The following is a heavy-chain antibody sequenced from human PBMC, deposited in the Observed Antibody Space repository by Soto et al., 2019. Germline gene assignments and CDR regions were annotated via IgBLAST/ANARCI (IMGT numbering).Heavy chain of an antibody. CDR2: IYYSGST. V-gene: IGHV4-31*03. CDR3: ARDRGSYYYGSGSPTGMDV. CDR1: GGSISSGGYY. Sequence: SETLSLTCTVSGGSISSGGYYWSWIRQHPGKSLEWIGYIYYSGSTYYNPSLKSRVTISVDTSKNQFSLKLSSVTAADTAVYYCARDRGSYYYGSGSPTGMDVWGQGTTVTVSS. D-gene: IGHD3-10*01. J-gene: IGHJ6*02.